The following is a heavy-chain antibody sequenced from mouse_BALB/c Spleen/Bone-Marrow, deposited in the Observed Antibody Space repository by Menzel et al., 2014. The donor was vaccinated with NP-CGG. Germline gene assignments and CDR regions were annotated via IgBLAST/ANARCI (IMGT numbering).Heavy chain of an antibody. V-gene: IGHV14-3*02. D-gene: IGHD1-1*01. J-gene: IGHJ3*01. CDR2: IDPANGST. CDR1: GFNIKDTY. CDR3: ANYYYGSSLFAY. Sequence: VQLQQSGAELVKPGASVKLSCTASGFNIKDTYMHWVKQRPEQGLEWIGRIDPANGSTKYDPKFQGKATITADTSSNTAYLQLGSLTSEDTAVYYCANYYYGSSLFAYWGQGTLVTVSA.